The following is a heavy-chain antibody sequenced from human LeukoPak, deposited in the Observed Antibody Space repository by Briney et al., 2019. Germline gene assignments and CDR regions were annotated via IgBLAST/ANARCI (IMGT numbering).Heavy chain of an antibody. CDR1: NGSISTYY. J-gene: IGHJ2*01. CDR2: IYHSGTT. CDR3: ARDSFVSGGYAL. V-gene: IGHV4-59*01. Sequence: PSETLSLTCTVSNGSISTYYWSWIRQPLGKGLEWIGHIYHSGTTIYNPTLKSRVAMSVDTSKNHFSLHLTSVTAADTAVYFCARDSFVSGGYALWGRGTLVAVSS. D-gene: IGHD6-19*01.